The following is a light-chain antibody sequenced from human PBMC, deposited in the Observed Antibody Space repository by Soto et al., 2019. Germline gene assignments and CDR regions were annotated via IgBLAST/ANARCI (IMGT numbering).Light chain of an antibody. V-gene: IGKV3-20*01. J-gene: IGKJ2*01. CDR1: QSIDSRY. CDR2: GAS. Sequence: EIVLTQSPGTLSLAPGERATLSCRASQSIDSRYLGWYQQKPGQAPRLLIYGASSRATGIPDRFSGSGSGTDFTLTISRLEPEDFAVYYCQQYGRSPYTFGQGTKVDIK. CDR3: QQYGRSPYT.